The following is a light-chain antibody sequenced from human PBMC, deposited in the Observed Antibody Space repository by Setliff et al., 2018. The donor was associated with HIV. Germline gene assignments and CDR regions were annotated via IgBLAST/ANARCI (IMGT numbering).Light chain of an antibody. J-gene: IGLJ1*01. Sequence: QSALPQPASVSGSPGQSITISCTGTSSDVGGYNYVSWYQQHPGKAPKFMIYDVSKRPSGVSNRFSGSKSGNTASLTISGPQAEDEADYYCSSYTSSSTYVFGTGTKVT. CDR1: SSDVGGYNY. CDR3: SSYTSSSTYV. V-gene: IGLV2-14*01. CDR2: DVS.